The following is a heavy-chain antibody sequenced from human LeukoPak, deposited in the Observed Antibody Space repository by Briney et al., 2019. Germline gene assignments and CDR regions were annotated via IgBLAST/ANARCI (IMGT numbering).Heavy chain of an antibody. CDR1: GGSISSYY. D-gene: IGHD6-19*01. V-gene: IGHV4-59*12. CDR2: IHYSGST. Sequence: SETLSLTCTVSGGSISSYYWSWIRQPPGKGLEWIGYIHYSGSTNYNPSLKSRVTISVDTSKNQFSLKLSSVTAADTAVYYCARGVSGWYVHIFDYWGQGTLVTVSS. CDR3: ARGVSGWYVHIFDY. J-gene: IGHJ4*02.